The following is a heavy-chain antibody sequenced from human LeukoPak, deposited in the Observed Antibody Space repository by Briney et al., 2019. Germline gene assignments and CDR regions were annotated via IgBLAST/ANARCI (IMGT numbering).Heavy chain of an antibody. J-gene: IGHJ4*02. CDR1: GYTFTGYY. Sequence: ASVKVSCKASGYTFTGYYMHWVRQAPGQGLEWMGWIDPNSGGTNYAQNFRGRVTMTRDTSISTAYMELSRLRSDDTAVYYCARVSYDSSGYIDYWGQGTLVTVSS. V-gene: IGHV1-2*02. CDR3: ARVSYDSSGYIDY. D-gene: IGHD3-22*01. CDR2: IDPNSGGT.